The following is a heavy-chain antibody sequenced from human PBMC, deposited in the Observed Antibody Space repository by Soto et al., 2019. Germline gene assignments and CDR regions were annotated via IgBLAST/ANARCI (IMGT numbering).Heavy chain of an antibody. CDR2: IYYSGST. D-gene: IGHD3-10*01. CDR1: GGSISSYY. J-gene: IGHJ5*02. Sequence: SETLSLTCTVSGGSISSYYWSWIRQPPGKGLEWIGYIYYSGSTNYNPSLKSRVTISVDTSKNQFSLKLSSVTAADTAVYYCARQGPMVRGVIITSLDWFDPWGQGTLVTVSS. V-gene: IGHV4-59*01. CDR3: ARQGPMVRGVIITSLDWFDP.